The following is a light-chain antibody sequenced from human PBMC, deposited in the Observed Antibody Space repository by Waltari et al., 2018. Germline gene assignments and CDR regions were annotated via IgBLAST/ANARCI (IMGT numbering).Light chain of an antibody. J-gene: IGLJ3*02. CDR3: AAWDDSLNGWV. V-gene: IGLV1-44*01. CDR2: SNN. CDR1: SSNIGSNT. Sequence: QSVLTQPPSASGTPGQRVTSSCSGSSSNIGSNTVNGYQQLPGTAPKLLIYSNNPRPSGVPDRFSGSKSGTSASLAISGLQSEDEADYYCAAWDDSLNGWVFGGGTKLTVL.